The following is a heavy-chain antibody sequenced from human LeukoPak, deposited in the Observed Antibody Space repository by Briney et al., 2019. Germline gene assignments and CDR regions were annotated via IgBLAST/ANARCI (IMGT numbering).Heavy chain of an antibody. CDR2: IYYSGST. J-gene: IGHJ6*02. Sequence: ETLSLTCTVSGGSVSSGSYYWSWIRQPPGKGLEWIGYIYYSGSTNYNPSLKSRVTISVDTSKNQFSLKLSSVTAADTAVYYCAREKSGSYYYYGMDVWGQGTTVTVSS. CDR3: AREKSGSYYYYGMDV. V-gene: IGHV4-61*01. D-gene: IGHD1-26*01. CDR1: GGSVSSGSYY.